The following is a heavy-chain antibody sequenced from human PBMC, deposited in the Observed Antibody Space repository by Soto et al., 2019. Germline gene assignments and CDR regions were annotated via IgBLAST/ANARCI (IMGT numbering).Heavy chain of an antibody. CDR2: ISGSGGTT. CDR1: GFTFSSYA. Sequence: GGSLRLSCAASGFTFSSYAMSWVRQAPGKGLECVSTISGSGGTTYYADSVKGRFTISRDNSKNTLYLQMNSLRDEDTAVYYCAREFCSGGNCYTYYFDPWGQGIPVTVSS. CDR3: AREFCSGGNCYTYYFDP. D-gene: IGHD2-15*01. V-gene: IGHV3-23*01. J-gene: IGHJ5*02.